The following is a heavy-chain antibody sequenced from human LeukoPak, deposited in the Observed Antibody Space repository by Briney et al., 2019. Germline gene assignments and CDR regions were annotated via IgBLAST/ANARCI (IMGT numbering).Heavy chain of an antibody. CDR2: IYYSGST. CDR3: ARHSIAAAGTWGFDY. CDR1: GFTFSSYW. D-gene: IGHD6-13*01. J-gene: IGHJ4*02. Sequence: GSLRLSCAASGFTFSSYWMSWIRQPPGKGLEWIGSIYYSGSTYYNPSLKSRVTISVDTSKNQFSLKLSSVTAADTAVYYCARHSIAAAGTWGFDYWGQGTLVTVSS. V-gene: IGHV4-39*01.